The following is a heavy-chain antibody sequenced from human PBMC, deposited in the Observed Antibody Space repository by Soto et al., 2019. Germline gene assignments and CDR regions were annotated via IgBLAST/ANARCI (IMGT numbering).Heavy chain of an antibody. Sequence: EASVKVSCKVSGYTLTELSMHWVRQAPGKGLEWMGGFDPEDGETIYAQKFQGRVTMTEDTSTDTAYMELSSLRSEDTAVYYCARSLDYYDSSGYSGYWGQGTLVTVSS. CDR1: GYTLTELS. V-gene: IGHV1-24*01. CDR3: ARSLDYYDSSGYSGY. CDR2: FDPEDGET. D-gene: IGHD3-22*01. J-gene: IGHJ4*02.